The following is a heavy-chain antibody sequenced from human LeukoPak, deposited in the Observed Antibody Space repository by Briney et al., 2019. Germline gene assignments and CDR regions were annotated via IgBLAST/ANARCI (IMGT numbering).Heavy chain of an antibody. CDR2: IYPGDSAT. CDR1: GYSFTAYW. Sequence: GESLKISCRGSGYSFTAYWVAWVRQMPGKGLEWMATIYPGDSATTYSPSFQGQVTISADKSITTAYLQWSSLKASDTAMYYCARPAAGLGGFDYWGQGALVTVSS. V-gene: IGHV5-51*01. J-gene: IGHJ4*02. D-gene: IGHD3-16*01. CDR3: ARPAAGLGGFDY.